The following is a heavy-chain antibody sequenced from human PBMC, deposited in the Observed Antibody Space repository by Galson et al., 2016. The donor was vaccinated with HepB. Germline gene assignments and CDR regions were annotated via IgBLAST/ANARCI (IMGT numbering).Heavy chain of an antibody. Sequence: SLRLSCAVSGFSFGDHYMDWVRQAPGKGLEWVGRSRDKARSYTTDYAASVRGRFTISRDNSKNSVYLQMNRLKVEDTAVYYCAKIDPSTWRDSWGQGTLVTVSS. CDR1: GFSFGDHY. J-gene: IGHJ4*02. CDR3: AKIDPSTWRDS. V-gene: IGHV3-72*01. CDR2: SRDKARSYTT. D-gene: IGHD6-13*01.